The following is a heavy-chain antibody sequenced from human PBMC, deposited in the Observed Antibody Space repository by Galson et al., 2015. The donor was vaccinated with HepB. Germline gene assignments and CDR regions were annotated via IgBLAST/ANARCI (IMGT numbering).Heavy chain of an antibody. CDR1: GFIFSIYA. CDR3: AKDRWFSGDSSSGLDS. J-gene: IGHJ4*02. D-gene: IGHD6-6*01. CDR2: VGGGFGTT. V-gene: IGHV3-23*01. Sequence: SLRLSCAASGFIFSIYAMSWVRQAPGKGLEWVASVGGGFGTTSYADSVKGRFTISRDISKSTLYLQMNSLRTEDTAVYYCAKDRWFSGDSSSGLDSWDQGTLVTVSS.